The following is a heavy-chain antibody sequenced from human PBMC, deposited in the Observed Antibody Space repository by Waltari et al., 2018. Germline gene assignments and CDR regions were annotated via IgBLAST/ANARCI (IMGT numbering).Heavy chain of an antibody. CDR2: IYSGGST. CDR3: ARDKGDYYGSGCYTPRYWYFDL. CDR1: GFTVSRNY. J-gene: IGHJ2*01. V-gene: IGHV3-66*02. D-gene: IGHD3-10*01. Sequence: EVQLVESGGGLVQRGGSLRLSRAACGFTVSRNYMSWVRHAQGKGRAWVSVIYSGGSTYYADPVKGRFTISRDNSKNTLYLQMNSLRAEDTAVYYCARDKGDYYGSGCYTPRYWYFDLWGRGTLVTVSS.